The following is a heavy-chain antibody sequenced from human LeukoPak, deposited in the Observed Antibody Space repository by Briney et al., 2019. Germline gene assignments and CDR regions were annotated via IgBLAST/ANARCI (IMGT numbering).Heavy chain of an antibody. CDR3: AREYYDYVWGSYRYWYYFDY. D-gene: IGHD3-16*02. J-gene: IGHJ4*02. Sequence: ASVKVSCKASGYTFTSYAMHWVRQAPGQRLEWMGWINAGNGNTKYSQKFRGRVTITRDTSATTAYMELSSLRSEDTAVYYCAREYYDYVWGSYRYWYYFDYWGQGTLVTVSS. V-gene: IGHV1-3*01. CDR2: INAGNGNT. CDR1: GYTFTSYA.